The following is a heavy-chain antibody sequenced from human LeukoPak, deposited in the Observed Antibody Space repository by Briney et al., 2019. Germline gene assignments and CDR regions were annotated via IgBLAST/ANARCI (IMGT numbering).Heavy chain of an antibody. CDR3: SRDPSNTSGWYAWADY. V-gene: IGHV1-18*01. Sequence: ASVKVSCKASGFTFTRYGFNWVRQAPGRGLEWMGWISAYNGDTKYAQKFQDRLTMTTDTSTTTAYMELRSLRSDDTAVYYCSRDPSNTSGWYAWADYWGQGTLVTVSS. D-gene: IGHD6-19*01. CDR1: GFTFTRYG. J-gene: IGHJ4*02. CDR2: ISAYNGDT.